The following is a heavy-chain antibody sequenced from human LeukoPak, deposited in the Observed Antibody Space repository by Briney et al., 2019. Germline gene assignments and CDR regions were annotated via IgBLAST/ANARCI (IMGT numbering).Heavy chain of an antibody. CDR1: GYTFTSYY. J-gene: IGHJ3*02. CDR2: INPSGGST. CDR3: ARVSLTVTRTQKAFDI. D-gene: IGHD3-9*01. V-gene: IGHV1-46*01. Sequence: VASVKVSCKASGYTFTSYYMHWVRQDPGQGLEWMGIINPSGGSTSYAQKFQGRVTMTRDTSTSTVYMELSSLRYEDTAVYYCARVSLTVTRTQKAFDIWGQGKMVTVSS.